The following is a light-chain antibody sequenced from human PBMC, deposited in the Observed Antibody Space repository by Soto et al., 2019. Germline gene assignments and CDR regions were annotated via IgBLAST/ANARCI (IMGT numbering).Light chain of an antibody. CDR3: QQYNNWPPIP. CDR1: QSISNN. V-gene: IGKV3-15*01. J-gene: IGKJ5*01. Sequence: EIVMTQSPATLSVSPGERATLSFRASQSISNNVAWYQQKPVQAPRLLIYGASTRATDIPARFSGSWSGTEFTLTISSLQSEDFAVYYCQQYNNWPPIPFGQGTRLEIK. CDR2: GAS.